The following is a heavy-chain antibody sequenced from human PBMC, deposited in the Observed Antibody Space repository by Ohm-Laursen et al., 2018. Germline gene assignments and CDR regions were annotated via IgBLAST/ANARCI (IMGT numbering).Heavy chain of an antibody. CDR1: GYTFTSYG. CDR3: ARMGPQQPHWYFDL. J-gene: IGHJ2*01. V-gene: IGHV1-8*02. CDR2: MNPNSGNT. Sequence: ASSVKVSCKASGYTFTSYGINWVRQATGQGLEWMGWMNPNSGNTGYAQKFQGRVTMTRNTSINTAYMELSSLRSEDTAVYYCARMGPQQPHWYFDLWGRGTLVTVSS. D-gene: IGHD1/OR15-1a*01.